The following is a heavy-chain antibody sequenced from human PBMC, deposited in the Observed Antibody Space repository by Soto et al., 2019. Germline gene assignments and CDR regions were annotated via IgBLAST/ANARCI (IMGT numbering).Heavy chain of an antibody. V-gene: IGHV2-5*02. CDR2: IYWGDDK. CDR3: AHRRSPGGWFDT. J-gene: IGHJ5*02. Sequence: QITLKESGPTLVKPTQTLTLTCTFSGFSLSTNGVGVGWIRQPPGKSLEWLPLIYWGDDKRYSPSLKRRLTITKDTSKSQVVLTMTSMDPVDTATYYCAHRRSPGGWFDTWGQGTLVTVSS. CDR1: GFSLSTNGVG. D-gene: IGHD6-13*01.